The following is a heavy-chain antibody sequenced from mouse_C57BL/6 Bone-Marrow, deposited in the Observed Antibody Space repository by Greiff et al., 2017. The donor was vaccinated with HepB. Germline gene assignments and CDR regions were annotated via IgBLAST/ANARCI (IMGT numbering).Heavy chain of an antibody. Sequence: DVMLVESGGGLVQPGGSLKLSCAASGFTFSDYGMAWVRQAPRKGPEWVAFISNLAYSIYYADTVTGRFTISRENAKNTLYLEMSSLRSEDTAMYYCARWDGNSHFDYWGQGTTLTVSS. CDR2: ISNLAYSI. V-gene: IGHV5-15*01. J-gene: IGHJ2*01. CDR1: GFTFSDYG. D-gene: IGHD2-1*01. CDR3: ARWDGNSHFDY.